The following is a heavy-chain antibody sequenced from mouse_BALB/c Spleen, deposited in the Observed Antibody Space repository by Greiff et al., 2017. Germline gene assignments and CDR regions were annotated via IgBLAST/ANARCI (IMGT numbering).Heavy chain of an antibody. CDR1: GFSLTSYG. J-gene: IGHJ3*01. D-gene: IGHD2-14*01. V-gene: IGHV2-9*02. Sequence: VQLVESGPGLVAPSQSLSITCTVSGFSLTSYGVHWVRQPPGKGLEWLGVIWAGGSTNYNSALMSRLSISKDNSKSQVFLKMNSLQTDDTAMYYCARGEYGRYDWFAYWGQGTLVTVSA. CDR3: ARGEYGRYDWFAY. CDR2: IWAGGST.